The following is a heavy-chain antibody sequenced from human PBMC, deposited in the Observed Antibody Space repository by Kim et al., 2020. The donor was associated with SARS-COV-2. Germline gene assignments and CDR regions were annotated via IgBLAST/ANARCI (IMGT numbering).Heavy chain of an antibody. CDR2: KAYGRTT. J-gene: IGHJ4*02. Sequence: KAYGRTTEYAASVKGRCTISRDDSKSIAYLQMNSLKTEDTAVYYCTRVVGYWGQGTLVTVSS. CDR3: TRVVGY. V-gene: IGHV3-49*02.